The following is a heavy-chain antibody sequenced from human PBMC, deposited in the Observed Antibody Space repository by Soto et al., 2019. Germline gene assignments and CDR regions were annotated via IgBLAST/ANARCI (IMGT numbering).Heavy chain of an antibody. CDR1: GGSCMRYA. CDR3: AKESDAFDI. Sequence: SLRHSCAASGGSCMRYAMRWVRQAPGKGLEWVAFISYEGRDKFYGDSVKGRFTISRDNSKNTLYLQMNSLGTDDTAVYYCAKESDAFDIWGQGTIVTVSS. CDR2: ISYEGRDK. J-gene: IGHJ3*02. V-gene: IGHV3-30*18.